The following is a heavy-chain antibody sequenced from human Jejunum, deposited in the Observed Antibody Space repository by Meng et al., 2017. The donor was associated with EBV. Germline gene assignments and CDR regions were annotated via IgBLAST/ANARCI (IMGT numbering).Heavy chain of an antibody. V-gene: IGHV4-39*07. D-gene: IGHD6-19*01. CDR2: IYYSGNT. Sequence: QLHLQESGPGLVKPSETLSLTCAVSGASISTSTYYWGWIRQPPGKGLEWIGSIYYSGNTYYNPSLKSRLTLSVDRSRDQFSLKLISVTAADTAVYYCARGNSGFDHWGQGTLVTVSS. CDR1: GASISTSTYY. J-gene: IGHJ5*02. CDR3: ARGNSGFDH.